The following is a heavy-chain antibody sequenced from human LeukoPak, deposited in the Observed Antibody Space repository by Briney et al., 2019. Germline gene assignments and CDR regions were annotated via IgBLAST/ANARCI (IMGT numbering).Heavy chain of an antibody. D-gene: IGHD6-13*01. CDR1: GYTFTSHD. J-gene: IGHJ4*02. V-gene: IGHV1-8*01. CDR3: ATDLIAALDY. CDR2: MNPNSGNT. Sequence: WASVKVSCKASGYTFTSHDINWVRQATGQGLEWMGWMNPNSGNTGYAQKFQGRVTMTRNTSTSTAYMELSSLRSEDAAVYYCATDLIAALDYWGQGTLVTVSS.